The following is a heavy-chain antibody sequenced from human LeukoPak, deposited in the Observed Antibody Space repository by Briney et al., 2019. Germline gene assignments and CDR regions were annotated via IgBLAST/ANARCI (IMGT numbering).Heavy chain of an antibody. Sequence: GGSLKLSCPASGFTFSTNAMSWFGKAPGKGLQWVSVISGSGSSTYYADSVKGRFTISRDNSKNTLYLQMNSLRAQDTAVYYCAKEMATNRAFDFWGQGTMVTVSS. D-gene: IGHD5-24*01. CDR3: AKEMATNRAFDF. J-gene: IGHJ3*01. CDR2: ISGSGSST. V-gene: IGHV3-23*01. CDR1: GFTFSTNA.